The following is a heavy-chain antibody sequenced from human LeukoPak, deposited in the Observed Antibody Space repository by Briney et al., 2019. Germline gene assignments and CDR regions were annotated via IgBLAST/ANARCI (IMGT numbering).Heavy chain of an antibody. D-gene: IGHD2-15*01. Sequence: GGSLRLSCAASGFTFSSYWMHWVRRAPGKGLVWVSRINSDGSSTSHADSVKGRFTISRDNAKNTLYLQMNSLRDEDTAVYYCARGSGASLGYWGQGTQVTVSS. J-gene: IGHJ4*02. CDR1: GFTFSSYW. CDR3: ARGSGASLGY. V-gene: IGHV3-74*01. CDR2: INSDGSST.